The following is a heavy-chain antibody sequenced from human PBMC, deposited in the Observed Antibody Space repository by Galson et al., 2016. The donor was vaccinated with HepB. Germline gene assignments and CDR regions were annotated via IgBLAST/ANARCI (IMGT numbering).Heavy chain of an antibody. J-gene: IGHJ4*02. Sequence: TLSLTCTVSGGSISAGDYYWSWIRQPPGKGLEWIGYVFYSGSTYYNPSLQSRVTISVDTSKNQFSLKSNSVTPADTAVYYCARERYYYDRSGYYYFFDNWGQGTPITVSS. V-gene: IGHV4-30-4*01. CDR2: VFYSGST. CDR3: ARERYYYDRSGYYYFFDN. CDR1: GGSISAGDYY. D-gene: IGHD3-22*01.